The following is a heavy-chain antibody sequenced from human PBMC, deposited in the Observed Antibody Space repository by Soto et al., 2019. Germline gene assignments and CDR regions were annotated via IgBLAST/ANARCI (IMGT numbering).Heavy chain of an antibody. Sequence: ASVKVSCKASGYTFTGHYIHWVRQAPEQGPEWMGEIGPESGATRYAQKFQGRVTMTMDTSITTIYMQLNNLRPDDTAVYYCGRGRSGQIVVFYWGQGTPVTVSS. J-gene: IGHJ4*02. V-gene: IGHV1-2*02. CDR2: IGPESGAT. CDR1: GYTFTGHY. CDR3: GRGRSGQIVVFY. D-gene: IGHD1-26*01.